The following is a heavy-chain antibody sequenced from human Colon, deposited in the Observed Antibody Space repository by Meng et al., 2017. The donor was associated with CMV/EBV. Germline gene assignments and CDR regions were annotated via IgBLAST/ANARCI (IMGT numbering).Heavy chain of an antibody. Sequence: ASVKVSCKASGYTFNKHGINWVRQAPGQGLEWMGWINLWNGNREYAQKFQGRITMTTDESTSTVYMELRSLTSDDTAVYYCARLEGGPYCSSTSCYRPANYYYGMDVWGQGTTVTVSS. V-gene: IGHV1-18*01. CDR1: GYTFNKHG. D-gene: IGHD2-2*01. J-gene: IGHJ6*02. CDR3: ARLEGGPYCSSTSCYRPANYYYGMDV. CDR2: INLWNGNR.